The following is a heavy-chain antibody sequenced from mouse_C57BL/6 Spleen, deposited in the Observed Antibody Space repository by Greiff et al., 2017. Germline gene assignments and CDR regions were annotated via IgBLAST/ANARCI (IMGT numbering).Heavy chain of an antibody. CDR1: GFTFSDYY. CDR2: SRNKANDYST. V-gene: IGHV7-1*01. Sequence: EVQLVESGGGLVQSGRSLRLSCATSGFTFSDYYMAWVRQAPGKGLEWVAASRNKANDYSTEYSASVKGRFIVSRDTTQSLLYLQMNVLRAEDTAIYYCARDGLGLGTDPTWFAYWGQGTLVTVSA. CDR3: ARDGLGLGTDPTWFAY. D-gene: IGHD4-1*01. J-gene: IGHJ3*01.